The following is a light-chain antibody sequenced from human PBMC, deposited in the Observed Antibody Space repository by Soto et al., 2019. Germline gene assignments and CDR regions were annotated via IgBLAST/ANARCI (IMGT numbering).Light chain of an antibody. CDR2: DTS. J-gene: IGKJ5*01. CDR1: QSVSIK. Sequence: EMVLKQSPATLSVSPGERATLSCRASQSVSIKLAWYQQKPGQAPRLLIYDTSTRATGIPARFSGSGSGTEFTLTISSLQSEDFAVYYCQQYNNWPPITFGQGTRLEI. V-gene: IGKV3-15*01. CDR3: QQYNNWPPIT.